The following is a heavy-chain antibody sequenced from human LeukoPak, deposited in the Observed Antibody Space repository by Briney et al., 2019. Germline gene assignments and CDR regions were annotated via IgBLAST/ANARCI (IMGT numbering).Heavy chain of an antibody. CDR2: MYYSGST. Sequence: SETLSLTCTVSGGSISSSGYYWGWIRQPPGKGLEWIGSMYYSGSTYYNPSLKSRVTISVDTSKNHFSLKLSSVTAADTAVYYCARDRGPFSGSFGGYFDYWGQGTLVTVSS. D-gene: IGHD1-26*01. J-gene: IGHJ4*02. V-gene: IGHV4-39*07. CDR3: ARDRGPFSGSFGGYFDY. CDR1: GGSISSSGYY.